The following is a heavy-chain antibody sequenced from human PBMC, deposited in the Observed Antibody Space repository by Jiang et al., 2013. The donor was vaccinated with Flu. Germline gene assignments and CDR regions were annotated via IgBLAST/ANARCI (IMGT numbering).Heavy chain of an antibody. D-gene: IGHD6-19*01. CDR2: IYSGDSHT. Sequence: GAEVKKPGESLKISCQGFGYSFTSRWIGWVRQMPGKGLEWMGIIYSGDSHTKYSPTFQGQVAISADKSSNTAYLQWNSLKASDTAMYYCCLAVDGDYWFDPCGQGTLVTVSS. CDR3: CLAVDGDYWFDP. V-gene: IGHV5-51*01. J-gene: IGHJ5*02. CDR1: GYSFTSRW.